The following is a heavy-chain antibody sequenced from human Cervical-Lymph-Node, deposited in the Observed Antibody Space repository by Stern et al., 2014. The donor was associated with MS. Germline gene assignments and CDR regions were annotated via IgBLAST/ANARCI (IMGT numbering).Heavy chain of an antibody. CDR1: GFTFSSYW. J-gene: IGHJ4*02. CDR2: INTDGRST. D-gene: IGHD6-13*01. V-gene: IGHV3-74*02. CDR3: ARGTVAAAGTYY. Sequence: EVQLVESGGGLVQPGGSLRLSCAASGFTFSSYWMHWVRQAPGQGLVWVSRINTDGRSTNYADYVKGRFTISRDNAKNTLYLRMNSLRVEDTAVYYCARGTVAAAGTYYWGQGTLVTVSS.